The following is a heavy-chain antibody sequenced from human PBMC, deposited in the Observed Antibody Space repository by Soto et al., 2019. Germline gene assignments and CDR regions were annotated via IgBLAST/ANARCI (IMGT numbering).Heavy chain of an antibody. CDR1: GFTFSSYD. V-gene: IGHV3-74*01. D-gene: IGHD3-10*01. J-gene: IGHJ3*01. CDR3: ARGDRGGFDL. Sequence: PGGSLRLSCVASGFTFSSYDMHWVRQAPGEGLVWVSRVHSDGTTTTYADSVKGRFTISRDNARNTVSLQMSSLRAEDTAIYYCARGDRGGFDLWGHGTVVTVSS. CDR2: VHSDGTTT.